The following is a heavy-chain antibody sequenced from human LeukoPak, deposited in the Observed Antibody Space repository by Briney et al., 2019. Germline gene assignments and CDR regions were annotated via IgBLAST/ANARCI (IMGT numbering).Heavy chain of an antibody. CDR2: IIPIFSPA. CDR3: ARAEAIVGTTQNIYYYYYMDV. D-gene: IGHD1-26*01. V-gene: IGHV1-69*05. Sequence: ASVKVSCKASGGTFSSYAISWVRQAPGQGLEWMGGIIPIFSPAHYAQKFQGRVTITTDESTSTAYMELSSLRSEDTAVYYCARAEAIVGTTQNIYYYYYMDVWGKGTTVTVSS. CDR1: GGTFSSYA. J-gene: IGHJ6*03.